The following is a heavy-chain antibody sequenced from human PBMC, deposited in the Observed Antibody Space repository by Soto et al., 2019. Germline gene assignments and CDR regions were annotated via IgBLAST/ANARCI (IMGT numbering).Heavy chain of an antibody. Sequence: SETLSLTCAVSSDSISRSHWLTWVRQSPGKGLEWLGDIYYSGSVYYNPSLRSRISISMDKSNNQFSLNLSSVTAADTAVYYCARGSSVTHYYYYHMDVWGKGTPVTVSS. CDR2: IYYSGSV. CDR3: ARGSSVTHYYYYHMDV. V-gene: IGHV4-4*02. CDR1: SDSISRSHW. J-gene: IGHJ6*03. D-gene: IGHD6-6*01.